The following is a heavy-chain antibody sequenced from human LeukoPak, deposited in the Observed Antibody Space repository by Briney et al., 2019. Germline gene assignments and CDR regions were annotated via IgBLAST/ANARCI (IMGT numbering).Heavy chain of an antibody. CDR2: IYYSGST. Sequence: SETLSLTCTVSGGSISSYYWSWIRQPPGKGLEWIGYIYYSGSTNYNPSPKSRVTISVDTSKNQFSLKLSSVTAADTAVYYCARRYSNYFFDYWGQGTLVTVSS. J-gene: IGHJ4*02. D-gene: IGHD4-11*01. CDR1: GGSISSYY. V-gene: IGHV4-59*08. CDR3: ARRYSNYFFDY.